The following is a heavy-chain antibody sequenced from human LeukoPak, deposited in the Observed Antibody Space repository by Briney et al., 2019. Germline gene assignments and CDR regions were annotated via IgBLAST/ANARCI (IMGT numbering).Heavy chain of an antibody. CDR2: IKQDGSEX. V-gene: IGHV3-7*01. J-gene: IGHJ6*02. CDR1: SYW. CDR3: ARDIPHYYDSSGYYGYYYGMDV. Sequence: SYWMSWVRQAPGKGLEWVANIKQDGSEXYYVDSVKGRFTISRDNAKNSLYLQMNSLRAEDTAVYYCARDIPHYYDSSGYYGYYYGMDVWGQGTTVTVSS. D-gene: IGHD3-22*01.